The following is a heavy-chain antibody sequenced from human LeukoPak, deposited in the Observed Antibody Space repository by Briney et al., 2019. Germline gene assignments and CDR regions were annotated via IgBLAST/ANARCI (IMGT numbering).Heavy chain of an antibody. CDR2: ISGSGGST. CDR1: GFTFSSYA. V-gene: IGHV3-23*01. D-gene: IGHD2-2*01. J-gene: IGHJ5*02. Sequence: GGSLRLSCAASGFTFSSYAMSWVRQAPGKGLEWVSGISGSGGSTYYADSVKGRLTISRDNSKNTLYLQMTSLGAEDTATYFRAKEGPNCCYVTSWGQGTLVTVST. CDR3: AKEGPNCCYVTS.